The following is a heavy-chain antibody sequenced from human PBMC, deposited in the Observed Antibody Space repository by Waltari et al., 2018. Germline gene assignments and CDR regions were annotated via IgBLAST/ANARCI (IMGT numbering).Heavy chain of an antibody. CDR1: RFYHSTSGMC. D-gene: IGHD2-8*01. Sequence: QVTLREYVHALVKPTQTLTLTCTYSRFYHSTSGMCVRWTRQPPGKALEWLARIDWDDDKYYNTSLKTRLTISKDTSKNQLVLTMTYMDPVDTATYYCARVSLYCTNGVCYTGPYDYWGQGTLVTVSS. CDR2: IDWDDDK. CDR3: ARVSLYCTNGVCYTGPYDY. V-gene: IGHV2-70*15. J-gene: IGHJ4*02.